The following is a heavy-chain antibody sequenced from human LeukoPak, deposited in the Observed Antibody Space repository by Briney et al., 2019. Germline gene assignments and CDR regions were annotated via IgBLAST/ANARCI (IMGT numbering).Heavy chain of an antibody. CDR2: INWNGGST. V-gene: IGHV3-20*04. J-gene: IGHJ4*02. CDR1: GFTFDDYG. Sequence: GGSLRLSCAASGFTFDDYGMSWVRQAPGKGLEWVSGINWNGGSTGYADSVKGRFTISRDNAKNSLYLQMNSLRAEDTALYYCARVFSGNNWNSASGLLDYWGQGTLVTVSS. D-gene: IGHD1-7*01. CDR3: ARVFSGNNWNSASGLLDY.